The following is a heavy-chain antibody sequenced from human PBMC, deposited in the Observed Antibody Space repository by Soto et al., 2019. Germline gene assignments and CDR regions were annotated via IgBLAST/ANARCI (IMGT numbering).Heavy chain of an antibody. J-gene: IGHJ4*02. D-gene: IGHD3-16*01. V-gene: IGHV1-18*01. CDR1: GHTFDTYG. Sequence: QVQLVQSGSEVKRPGASVKVSCKASGHTFDTYGISWVRQAPGQGLEWMGWISAYNAHTDYAQRFQGRVTMTTDTSTNTVSLELRGLRSDDTAVYYCARGRTWGARDFDYWGQGTLVTVSS. CDR2: ISAYNAHT. CDR3: ARGRTWGARDFDY.